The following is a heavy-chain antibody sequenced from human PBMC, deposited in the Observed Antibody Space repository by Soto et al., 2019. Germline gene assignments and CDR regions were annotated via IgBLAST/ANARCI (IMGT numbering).Heavy chain of an antibody. CDR2: INTDGSTT. J-gene: IGHJ4*02. Sequence: GGSLRLSCATSGFTFSSYFMHWVRQAPGKGLVWVSFINTDGSTTTYADSVKGRFTISRDNAKNTVYLQMNSLRAEDTAVYYCARGGTYSSVWYGYWGQGTLVTVSS. D-gene: IGHD6-19*01. CDR1: GFTFSSYF. V-gene: IGHV3-74*03. CDR3: ARGGTYSSVWYGY.